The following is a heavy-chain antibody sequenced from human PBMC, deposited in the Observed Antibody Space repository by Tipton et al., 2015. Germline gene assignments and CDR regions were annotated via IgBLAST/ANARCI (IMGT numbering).Heavy chain of an antibody. D-gene: IGHD2-15*01. J-gene: IGHJ6*02. Sequence: TLSLTCTVSGGSISTSSYYWGWIRQPPGKGLEWIGSIYYSGSTSYNASLESRVTISEDTSKNQFSLKLSSVTAADTAVYYCARVPLHCSGGSCQYYYYGMDVWGQGTTVIVSS. CDR1: GGSISTSSYY. V-gene: IGHV4-39*07. CDR2: IYYSGST. CDR3: ARVPLHCSGGSCQYYYYGMDV.